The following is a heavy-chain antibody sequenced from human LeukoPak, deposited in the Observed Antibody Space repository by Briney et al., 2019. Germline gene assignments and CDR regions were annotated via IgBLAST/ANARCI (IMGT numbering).Heavy chain of an antibody. J-gene: IGHJ5*02. CDR2: IDWDDDK. Sequence: ESGPTLVNPTQTLTLTCTFFGFSLSTSGMCVSWIRQPPGKALEWLARIDWDDDKYYSTSLKTRLTISKDTSKNQVVLTMTNMDPVDTATYYCARMTSGSYGKRGFDPWGQGTLVTVSS. D-gene: IGHD3-10*01. CDR3: ARMTSGSYGKRGFDP. V-gene: IGHV2-70*11. CDR1: GFSLSTSGMC.